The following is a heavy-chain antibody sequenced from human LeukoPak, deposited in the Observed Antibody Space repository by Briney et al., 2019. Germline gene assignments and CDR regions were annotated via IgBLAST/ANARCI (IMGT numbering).Heavy chain of an antibody. V-gene: IGHV4-34*01. CDR1: GGSFSGHY. Sequence: SETLSLTCAVFGGSFSGHYWSWIRQPPGKGLEWIGEINHRGSTTYNPSLKSRVTISVDTSKSQFSLKLTSLTATDTAVYYCARDRYSNSFYYYYAMDVWGQGTTVTVSS. CDR2: INHRGST. CDR3: ARDRYSNSFYYYYAMDV. D-gene: IGHD4-11*01. J-gene: IGHJ6*02.